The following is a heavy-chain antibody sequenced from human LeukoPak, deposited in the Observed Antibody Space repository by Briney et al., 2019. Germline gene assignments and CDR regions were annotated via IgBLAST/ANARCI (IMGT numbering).Heavy chain of an antibody. CDR1: GYSFTSYW. Sequence: GESLKISCKGSGYSFTSYWIGWVRQMPGKGLEWMGIIYPGDSDTRYSPSFQGQVTISADKSISTAYLQWSSLKASDTAMYYCARRIQLWPRLINWFDPWGQGTLVTVSS. J-gene: IGHJ5*02. CDR3: ARRIQLWPRLINWFDP. D-gene: IGHD5-18*01. CDR2: IYPGDSDT. V-gene: IGHV5-51*01.